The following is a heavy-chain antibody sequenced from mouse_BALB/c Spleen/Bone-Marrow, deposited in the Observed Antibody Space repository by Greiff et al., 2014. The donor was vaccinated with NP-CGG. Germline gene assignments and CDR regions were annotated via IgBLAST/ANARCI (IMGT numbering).Heavy chain of an antibody. CDR2: IDPENGDI. D-gene: IGHD1-1*02. J-gene: IGHJ3*01. Sequence: VQLQQSGAELVRSGASVRLSCTASGFNIKDYYMHWVKQRPELGLEWIGWIDPENGDIVIAPQLQGKATMTADPSSNTAYLQLHSLTTEDTAGYYYNRGVVETNAYWGQGTLVTVSA. V-gene: IGHV14-4*02. CDR3: NRGVVETNAY. CDR1: GFNIKDYY.